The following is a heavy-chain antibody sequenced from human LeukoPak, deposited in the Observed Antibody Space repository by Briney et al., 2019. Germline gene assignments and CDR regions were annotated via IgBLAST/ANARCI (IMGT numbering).Heavy chain of an antibody. J-gene: IGHJ4*02. Sequence: SQTLSLTCAISGDSVSSNSAAYNWIRQSPSRGLEWLGRTYYRSKWYNEYAVSVKSRITVNPDTSKNQFSLQLNSVTPEDTAVYYCVKVAAMVAYFDYWGQGTLVTVSS. CDR2: TYYRSKWYN. CDR1: GDSVSSNSAA. D-gene: IGHD5-18*01. CDR3: VKVAAMVAYFDY. V-gene: IGHV6-1*01.